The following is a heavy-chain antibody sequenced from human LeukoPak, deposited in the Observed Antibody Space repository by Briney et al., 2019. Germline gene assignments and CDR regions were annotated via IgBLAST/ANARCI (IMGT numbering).Heavy chain of an antibody. V-gene: IGHV4-34*01. CDR2: INHSGGT. CDR1: GGSFGGYY. Sequence: SETLSLTCAVYGGSFGGYYWSWIRQPPGKGLEWIGEINHSGGTNYTPSLKSRVTMSLDTSKNQFSLKLTSVTAADTAVYYCARGSIAARLGNFWGQGTLVTVSS. J-gene: IGHJ4*02. D-gene: IGHD6-6*01. CDR3: ARGSIAARLGNF.